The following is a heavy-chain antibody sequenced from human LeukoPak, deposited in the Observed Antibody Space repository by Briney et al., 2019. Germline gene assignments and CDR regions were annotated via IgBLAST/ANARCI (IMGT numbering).Heavy chain of an antibody. CDR1: GGSIRGYY. J-gene: IGHJ4*02. D-gene: IGHD6-13*01. CDR2: MYYSGSS. CDR3: AREGVAAAGAFDN. V-gene: IGHV4-59*01. Sequence: KPSETLTLTCTASGGSIRGYYWSWIRQPPGKGLEWIAHMYYSGSSKYNPYLKSRATISRDTSKNQFSLKLTSVTVADTAVYFCAREGVAAAGAFDNWGQGTLVTVSA.